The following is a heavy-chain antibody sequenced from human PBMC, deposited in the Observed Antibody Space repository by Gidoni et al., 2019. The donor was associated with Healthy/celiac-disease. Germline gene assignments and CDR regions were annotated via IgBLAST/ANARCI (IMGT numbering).Heavy chain of an antibody. Sequence: EVQLVESGGGLVQPGRSLRLSCAASGFTFDDYAMHWVRQAPGKGLGWVSGLSWNSGSIGYADSVKGRFTISRDNAKNSLYLQMNSLRAEDTALYYCAKDGGPGGSYRALPDYWGQGTLVTVSS. J-gene: IGHJ4*02. CDR3: AKDGGPGGSYRALPDY. CDR1: GFTFDDYA. V-gene: IGHV3-9*01. CDR2: LSWNSGSI. D-gene: IGHD1-26*01.